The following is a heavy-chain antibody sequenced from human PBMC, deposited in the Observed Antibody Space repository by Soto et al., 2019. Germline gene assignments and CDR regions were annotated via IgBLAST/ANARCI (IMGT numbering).Heavy chain of an antibody. CDR1: GYTFTGYY. CDR3: ARDQGSSWPYYYYGMDV. D-gene: IGHD6-13*01. J-gene: IGHJ6*02. Sequence: ASVKVSCKASGYTFTGYYMHWGRQAPGQGLEWMGWINPNSGGTNYAQKFQGRVTMTRDTSISTAYMELSRLRSDDTAVYYCARDQGSSWPYYYYGMDVWGQGTTVTGSS. V-gene: IGHV1-2*02. CDR2: INPNSGGT.